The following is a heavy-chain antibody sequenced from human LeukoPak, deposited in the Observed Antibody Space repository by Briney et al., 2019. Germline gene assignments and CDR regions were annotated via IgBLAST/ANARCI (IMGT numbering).Heavy chain of an antibody. CDR2: IYYSGST. CDR3: ARVYGDRVGRDAFDI. D-gene: IGHD4-17*01. V-gene: IGHV4-59*01. CDR1: GGSISSYY. J-gene: IGHJ3*02. Sequence: PSETLSLTCTVSGGSISSYYWSWIRQPPGKGLEWIGYIYYSGSTNYNPSLKSRVTISVDTSKNQFSLKLSSVTAADTAVYYCARVYGDRVGRDAFDIWGQGTMVTVSS.